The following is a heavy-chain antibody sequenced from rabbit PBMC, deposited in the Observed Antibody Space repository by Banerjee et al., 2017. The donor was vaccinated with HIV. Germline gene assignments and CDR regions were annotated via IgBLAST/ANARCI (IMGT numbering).Heavy chain of an antibody. CDR1: GFSFSNKYV. V-gene: IGHV1S45*01. CDR2: INTSSGST. D-gene: IGHD7-1*01. J-gene: IGHJ6*01. CDR3: LRRWHSTDL. Sequence: QEQLVESGGGLVKPEGSLTLTCTASGFSFSNKYVMCWVRQAPGKGLEWIACINTSSGSTNYASWAKGRFTVSKASTTTVTLQMTSLTAADTATYFCLRRWHSTDLWGPGTLVTVS.